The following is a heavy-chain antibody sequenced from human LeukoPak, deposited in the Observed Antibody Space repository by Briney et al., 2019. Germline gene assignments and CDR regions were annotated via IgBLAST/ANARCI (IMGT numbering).Heavy chain of an antibody. Sequence: SETLSLTCSVSGGSISGYYWNWIRQPPGKRLEFIGYIYYSGSTNYNPSLKSRVTISVDTSKNQFSLKLSSVTAADTAVYYCARDVGVAGYYYGMDVRGQGTTVTVSS. CDR2: IYYSGST. J-gene: IGHJ6*02. CDR3: ARDVGVAGYYYGMDV. CDR1: GGSISGYY. D-gene: IGHD6-19*01. V-gene: IGHV4-59*01.